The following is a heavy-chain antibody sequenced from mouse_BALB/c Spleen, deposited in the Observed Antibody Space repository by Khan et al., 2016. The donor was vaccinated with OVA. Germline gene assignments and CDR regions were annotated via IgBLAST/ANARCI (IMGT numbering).Heavy chain of an antibody. V-gene: IGHV3-8*02. CDR1: GDSITTGY. D-gene: IGHD2-14*01. J-gene: IGHJ3*01. CDR2: IIYTGYT. Sequence: EVQLQESGPSLVKPSQTLSLTCSVTGDSITTGYWNWIRKLPGNKLEYMGYIIYTGYTYYNPSLKSRISITRHTSNNQYYLQLNSVTDEDTTTSYCARSTYRYAFVYWGQGTLVTVSA. CDR3: ARSTYRYAFVY.